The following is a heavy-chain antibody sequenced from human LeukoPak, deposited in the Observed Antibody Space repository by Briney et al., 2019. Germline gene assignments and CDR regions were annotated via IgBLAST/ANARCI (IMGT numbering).Heavy chain of an antibody. CDR2: ISWNSGSI. CDR3: AKGRYYDSRTHFDY. Sequence: GGSLRLSCAASGFTFDDYAMHWVRQAPGKGLEWVSGISWNSGSIGYADSVKGRFTISRDNAKNSLYLQMNSLRAEGTALYYCAKGRYYDSRTHFDYWGQGTLVTVSS. CDR1: GFTFDDYA. J-gene: IGHJ4*02. V-gene: IGHV3-9*01. D-gene: IGHD3-22*01.